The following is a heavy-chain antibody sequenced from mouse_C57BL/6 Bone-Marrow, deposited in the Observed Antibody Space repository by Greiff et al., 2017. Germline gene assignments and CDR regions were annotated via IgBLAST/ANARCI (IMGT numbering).Heavy chain of an antibody. CDR1: GFTFSSYG. CDR3: ARLGNSAWFAY. J-gene: IGHJ3*01. Sequence: EVHLVESGGDLVKPGGSLKLSCAASGFTFSSYGMSWVRQTPDKRLEWVATISSGGSYTYYPDSVKGRFTISRDNAKNTQYLQMSSLKSEDTAMYYCARLGNSAWFAYWGQGTLVTVSA. CDR2: ISSGGSYT. V-gene: IGHV5-6*01. D-gene: IGHD2-1*01.